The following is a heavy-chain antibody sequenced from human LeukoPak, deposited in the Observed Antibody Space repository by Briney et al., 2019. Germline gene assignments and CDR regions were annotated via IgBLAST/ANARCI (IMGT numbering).Heavy chain of an antibody. CDR1: GDSVSSKSVT. Sequence: SQTLSLTCAISGDSVSSKSVTWNWIRQSPSRGLEWLGRTYYRSRWNNDSAVSVRSRISVNPDTSKNQFSLQLNSVTPDDTAVYYYARDPRSSPDPHFDYWGQGTLVTVSS. CDR2: TYYRSRWNN. CDR3: ARDPRSSPDPHFDY. V-gene: IGHV6-1*01. J-gene: IGHJ4*02.